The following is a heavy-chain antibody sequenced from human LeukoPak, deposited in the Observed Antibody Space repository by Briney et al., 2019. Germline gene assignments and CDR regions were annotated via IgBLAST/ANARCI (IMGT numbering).Heavy chain of an antibody. V-gene: IGHV3-30*04. D-gene: IGHD1-26*01. CDR2: ISYDGSNK. J-gene: IGHJ6*02. CDR3: ARGNSGSYYAYYYYGMDV. Sequence: PGRSLKLSCAASGFTFSSYAMHWVRQAPGKGLEWVAVISYDGSNKYYADSVKGRFTISRDNSKNTLYLQMNSLRAEDTAVYYCARGNSGSYYAYYYYGMDVWGQGTTVTVSS. CDR1: GFTFSSYA.